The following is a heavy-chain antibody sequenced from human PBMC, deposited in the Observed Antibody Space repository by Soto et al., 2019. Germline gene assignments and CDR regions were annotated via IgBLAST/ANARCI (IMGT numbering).Heavy chain of an antibody. CDR2: LTRTGTT. J-gene: IGHJ4*02. CDR3: AKRATTVPTPGNYFDC. D-gene: IGHD2-15*01. Sequence: PGGSLRHSWVASGCSFSYYSMTWVRPAPGRGLEWVSTLTRTGTTFYADSVKGRFTISRDNSKNTLSLQMYNLRAEDTARYYCAKRATTVPTPGNYFDCWGQGTPVTVSS. CDR1: GCSFSYYS. V-gene: IGHV3-23*01.